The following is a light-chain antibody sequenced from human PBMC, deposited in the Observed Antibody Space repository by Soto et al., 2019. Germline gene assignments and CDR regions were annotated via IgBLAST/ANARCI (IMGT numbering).Light chain of an antibody. CDR1: SSDVGGYNY. CDR3: SSYTSSSTLP. J-gene: IGLJ1*01. Sequence: QSALTQPASVSGSPGQSITISCTGTSSDVGGYNYVSWYQQHPGKAPKLMIYEVSNRPSGVSNRFSGSKSGNTASLTISGLQAEDEADYYCSSYTSSSTLPFGTGTKLT. V-gene: IGLV2-14*01. CDR2: EVS.